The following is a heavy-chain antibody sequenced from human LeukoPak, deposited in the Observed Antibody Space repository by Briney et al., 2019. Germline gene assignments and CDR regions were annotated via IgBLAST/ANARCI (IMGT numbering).Heavy chain of an antibody. CDR3: ARGRPPHIVVVPAAIRYGMDV. V-gene: IGHV4-34*01. J-gene: IGHJ6*02. CDR1: GGSFSGYY. CDR2: INHSGST. D-gene: IGHD2-2*02. Sequence: SETLSLTCAVYGGSFSGYYWSRIRQPPGKGLEWIGEINHSGSTNYNPSLKSRVTISVDTSKNQFSLKLSSVTAADTAVYYCARGRPPHIVVVPAAIRYGMDVWGQGTTVTVSS.